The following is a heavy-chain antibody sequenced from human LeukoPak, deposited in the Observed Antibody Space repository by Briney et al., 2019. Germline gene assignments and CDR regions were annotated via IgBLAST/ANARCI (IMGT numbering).Heavy chain of an antibody. Sequence: GGSLRLSCAASGFTLRSHWMHWVRQAPGKGLEWVSYISSSDSTISYADSLKGRFTISRDNAKNSLYLQMNSLRAEDTAVYYCATKRDYSSGWYYFDYWGQGTLVTVSS. V-gene: IGHV3-48*04. D-gene: IGHD6-19*01. J-gene: IGHJ4*02. CDR2: ISSSDSTI. CDR3: ATKRDYSSGWYYFDY. CDR1: GFTLRSHW.